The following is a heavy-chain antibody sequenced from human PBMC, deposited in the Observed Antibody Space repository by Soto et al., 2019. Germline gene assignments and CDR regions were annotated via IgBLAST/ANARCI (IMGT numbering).Heavy chain of an antibody. J-gene: IGHJ6*02. Sequence: GASVKVSCKASGGTFSSYAISWVRQAPGQGLEWMGGIIPIFGTANYAQKFQGRVTITADESTSTAYMELSSLRSEDTAVFYCAIALVEMATTPYYYGMDVWGQGTTVTVSS. CDR1: GGTFSSYA. D-gene: IGHD1-1*01. CDR2: IIPIFGTA. V-gene: IGHV1-69*13. CDR3: AIALVEMATTPYYYGMDV.